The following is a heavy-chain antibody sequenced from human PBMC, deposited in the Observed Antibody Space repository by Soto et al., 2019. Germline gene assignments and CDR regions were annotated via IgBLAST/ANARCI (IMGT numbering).Heavy chain of an antibody. Sequence: QVQLVESGGSVVQPGGSLRLSCAASGFTFNNHGMHWVRQAPGKGLEWVAVISYDGSSKYYADSMRGRLTISRDNSKNTLYLQTHSLRPEDTAVYYGASWAGRSSTSFFSGPFDYWGQGTLVTASS. CDR1: GFTFNNHG. CDR3: ASWAGRSSTSFFSGPFDY. D-gene: IGHD2-2*01. CDR2: ISYDGSSK. J-gene: IGHJ4*02. V-gene: IGHV3-30*03.